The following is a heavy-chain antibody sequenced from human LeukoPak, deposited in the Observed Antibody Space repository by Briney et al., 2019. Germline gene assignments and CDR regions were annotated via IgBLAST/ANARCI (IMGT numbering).Heavy chain of an antibody. Sequence: GGSLRLSCAASGFTFSNYGVHWVRQAPGKGLEWVSFIRFDGSNKYYADSVKGRFTISRDNSKNTLYLQMNSLRAEDTAVYYCAKGIDGYNSQGSDYWGQGTLVTVSS. CDR3: AKGIDGYNSQGSDY. J-gene: IGHJ4*02. CDR2: IRFDGSNK. D-gene: IGHD5-24*01. V-gene: IGHV3-30*02. CDR1: GFTFSNYG.